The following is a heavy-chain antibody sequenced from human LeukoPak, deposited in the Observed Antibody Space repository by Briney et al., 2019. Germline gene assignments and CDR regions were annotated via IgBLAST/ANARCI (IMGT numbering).Heavy chain of an antibody. V-gene: IGHV3-23*01. Sequence: GGSLRLSCAASGFTFSSYAMSWVRQAPGKGLEWVSAISGSGGSTYYADSVKGRFTISRDNSKNTLYLQMNSPRAEDTAVYYCAKDYSGYDIGDYWGQGTLVTVSS. D-gene: IGHD5-12*01. CDR3: AKDYSGYDIGDY. CDR1: GFTFSSYA. J-gene: IGHJ4*02. CDR2: ISGSGGST.